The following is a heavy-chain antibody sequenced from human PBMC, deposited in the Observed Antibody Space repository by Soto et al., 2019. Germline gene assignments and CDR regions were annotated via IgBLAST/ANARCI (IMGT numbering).Heavy chain of an antibody. V-gene: IGHV3-7*01. Sequence: PGGSLRLSCAASGFSFSSYWMCWVRQDPGKGLEWVANIKQDGSEKYYVDSVKGRFTISRDNAKNSLYLQMNSLRAEDTAVYYCARGDFYGSGSSDSWGQGTLVTVSS. CDR1: GFSFSSYW. CDR2: IKQDGSEK. CDR3: ARGDFYGSGSSDS. D-gene: IGHD3-10*01. J-gene: IGHJ4*02.